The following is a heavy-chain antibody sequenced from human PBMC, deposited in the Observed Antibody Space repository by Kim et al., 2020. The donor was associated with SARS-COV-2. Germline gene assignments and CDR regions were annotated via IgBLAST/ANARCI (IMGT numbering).Heavy chain of an antibody. CDR2: INHSGST. CDR1: GGSFSGYY. CDR3: ARSAAEYCSSTSCSPEKSYYYYYMDV. D-gene: IGHD2-2*01. V-gene: IGHV4-34*01. J-gene: IGHJ6*03. Sequence: SETLSLTCAVYGGSFSGYYWSWIRQPPGKGLEWIGEINHSGSTNYNPSLKSRVTISVDTSKNQFSLKLSSVTAADTAVYYCARSAAEYCSSTSCSPEKSYYYYYMDVWGKGTTVTVSS.